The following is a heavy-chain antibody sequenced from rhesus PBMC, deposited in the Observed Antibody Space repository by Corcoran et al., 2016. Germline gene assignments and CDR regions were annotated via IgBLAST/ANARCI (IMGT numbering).Heavy chain of an antibody. CDR2: FDGSSGST. J-gene: IGHJ4*01. V-gene: IGHV4-127*01. CDR3: ARSPPAQYYFDY. Sequence: QVQLQESGPGLVKPSETLSLTCAVSGYSISSGYDWSWIRQPPGKGLEWIGYFDGSSGSTNYNPSLKNRVPISKDTSKTQFSLRLSSVTAADTAVYYCARSPPAQYYFDYWGQGVLVTVSS. CDR1: GYSISSGYD.